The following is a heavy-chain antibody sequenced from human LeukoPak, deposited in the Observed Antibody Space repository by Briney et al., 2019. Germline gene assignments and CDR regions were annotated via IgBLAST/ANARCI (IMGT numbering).Heavy chain of an antibody. V-gene: IGHV6-1*01. CDR2: TYYRSKGYN. D-gene: IGHD3-22*01. CDR1: GDSVSSNSAA. CDR3: ARDYYDSSGYSHYDY. Sequence: SQTLSLTCALSGDSVSSNSAAWNWIRQSPSRGLEWLGRTYYRSKGYNDYAVSVKSRITINPDASKNQFSLQLSSVTPEDTAVYYCARDYYDSSGYSHYDYWGQGTLVTVSS. J-gene: IGHJ4*02.